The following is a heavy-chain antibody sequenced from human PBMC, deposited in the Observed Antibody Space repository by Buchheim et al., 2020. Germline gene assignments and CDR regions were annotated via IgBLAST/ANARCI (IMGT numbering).Heavy chain of an antibody. CDR2: IDDHGAAT. CDR1: GFSFSANW. J-gene: IGHJ4*02. Sequence: EVQLLESGGGLVQPGGSLRLSCAASGFSFSANWMHWVRQAPGKGLVWVARIDDHGAATAYADSVKGRFTISRDTAKNTLYLQMDSLRVEDTAVYHCVKGSWDRWGQGTL. D-gene: IGHD1-26*01. V-gene: IGHV3-74*01. CDR3: VKGSWDR.